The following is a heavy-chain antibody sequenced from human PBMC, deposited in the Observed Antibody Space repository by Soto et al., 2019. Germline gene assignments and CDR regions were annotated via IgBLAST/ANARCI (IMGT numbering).Heavy chain of an antibody. CDR3: ARARGGYCTNGVCRNDYYYGMDV. CDR2: IYHSGST. J-gene: IGHJ6*02. CDR1: GGSISSSNW. Sequence: LSLTCAVSGGSISSSNWWSWVRQPPGKGLEWIGEIYHSGSTNYNPSLKSRVTISVDKSKNQFSLKLSSVTAADTAVYYCARARGGYCTNGVCRNDYYYGMDVWGQGTTVTVSS. D-gene: IGHD2-8*01. V-gene: IGHV4-4*02.